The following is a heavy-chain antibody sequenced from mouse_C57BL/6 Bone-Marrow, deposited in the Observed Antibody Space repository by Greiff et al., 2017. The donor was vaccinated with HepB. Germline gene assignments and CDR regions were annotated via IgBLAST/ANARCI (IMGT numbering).Heavy chain of an antibody. CDR3: AGEITVVGAMDY. CDR1: GFPITSGYY. CDR2: ITHSGET. Sequence: QLQESGPGLVKPSQSLFLTCSITGFPITSGYYWIWIRQPPGKPLEWMGYITHSGETFYNPTFQSPIAITRETSKNQFFLQLNSVTTEDTAMYYCAGEITVVGAMDYWGQGTSVTVSS. D-gene: IGHD1-1*01. J-gene: IGHJ4*01. V-gene: IGHV12-3*01.